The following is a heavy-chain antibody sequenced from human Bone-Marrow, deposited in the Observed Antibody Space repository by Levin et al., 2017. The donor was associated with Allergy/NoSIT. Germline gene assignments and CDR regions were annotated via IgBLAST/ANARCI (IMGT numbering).Heavy chain of an antibody. CDR3: ARFPRYYYGSGSLNAFDI. CDR2: INHSGST. V-gene: IGHV4-34*01. CDR1: GGSFSGYY. J-gene: IGHJ3*02. Sequence: SETLSLTCAVYGGSFSGYYWSWIRQPPGKGLEWIGEINHSGSTNYNPSLKSRVTISVDTSKNQFSLKLSSVTAADTAVYYCARFPRYYYGSGSLNAFDIWGQGTMVTVSS. D-gene: IGHD3-10*01.